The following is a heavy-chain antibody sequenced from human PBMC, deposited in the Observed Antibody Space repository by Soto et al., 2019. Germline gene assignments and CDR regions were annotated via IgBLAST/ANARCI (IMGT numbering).Heavy chain of an antibody. J-gene: IGHJ6*02. CDR3: ARVVAAAPVYYGMDV. CDR1: SFTFTIYG. D-gene: IGHD2-15*01. Sequence: QVQLVQSGAEVKKPGASVKVSCKASSFTFTIYGITWVRQAPGQGLEWMGWINPYNGNTNYAQKFQDRVTMTTDTSTTTGYMELRSLRFDDTAVYYCARVVAAAPVYYGMDVWGQGTTVTVSS. V-gene: IGHV1-18*01. CDR2: INPYNGNT.